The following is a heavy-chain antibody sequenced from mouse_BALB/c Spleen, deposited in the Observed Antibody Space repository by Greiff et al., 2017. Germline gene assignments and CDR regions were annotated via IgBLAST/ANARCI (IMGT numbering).Heavy chain of an antibody. D-gene: IGHD1-1*01. J-gene: IGHJ1*01. V-gene: IGHV1-7*01. Sequence: VKLQQSGAELAKPGASVKMSCKASGYTFTSYWMHWVKQRPGQGLEWIGYINPSTGYTEYNQKFKDKATLTADKSSSTAYMQLSSLTSEDSAVYYCARNYGSSRYFDVWGAGTTVTVSS. CDR1: GYTFTSYW. CDR3: ARNYGSSRYFDV. CDR2: INPSTGYT.